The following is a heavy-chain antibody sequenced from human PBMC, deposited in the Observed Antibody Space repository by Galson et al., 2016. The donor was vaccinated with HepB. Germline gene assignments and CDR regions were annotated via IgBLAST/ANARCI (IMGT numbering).Heavy chain of an antibody. CDR1: GXXFTSYX. D-gene: IGHD1-7*01. J-gene: IGHJ4*02. V-gene: IGHV1-3*01. CDR2: INAGNGNT. Sequence: KVSCKASGXXFTSYXXHWVXXAPGQRLEXXXWINAGNGNTKYSQKFQGRVTITRDTSASTAYMKLSSLRSGXXAVYSWARGPGNYYFDYWGQGTRVT. CDR3: ARGPGNYYFDY.